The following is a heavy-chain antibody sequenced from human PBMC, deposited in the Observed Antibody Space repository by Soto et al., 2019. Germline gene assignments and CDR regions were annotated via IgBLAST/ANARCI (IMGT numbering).Heavy chain of an antibody. V-gene: IGHV1-2*07. CDR2: INPATGAA. D-gene: IGHD3-16*01. J-gene: IGHJ3*02. CDR3: AIGGGVRVAVSAAFEM. CDR1: GYTVTAYY. Sequence: QLHLVQSGAVVKKPGASVTVSCSASGYTVTAYYMHWVRQAPGRGLEWMGGINPATGAAKYTPTCRGRVTVTRDTSTSTVFMELGSMNSGATGDFYCAIGGGVRVAVSAAFEMSGQGTLVPVSS.